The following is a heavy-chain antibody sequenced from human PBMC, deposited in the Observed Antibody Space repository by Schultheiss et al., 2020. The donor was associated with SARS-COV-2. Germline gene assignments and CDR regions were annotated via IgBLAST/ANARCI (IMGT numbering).Heavy chain of an antibody. J-gene: IGHJ4*02. CDR3: AKMGWGARLRFLEWLFAY. D-gene: IGHD3-3*01. CDR1: GFTFSSYA. V-gene: IGHV3-64*04. Sequence: GGSLRLSCSASGFTFSSYAMHWVRQAPGKGLEYVSAISSNGGSTYYADSVKGRFTISRDNSKNTLYLQMNSLRAEDTAVYYCAKMGWGARLRFLEWLFAYWGQGTLVTVSS. CDR2: ISSNGGST.